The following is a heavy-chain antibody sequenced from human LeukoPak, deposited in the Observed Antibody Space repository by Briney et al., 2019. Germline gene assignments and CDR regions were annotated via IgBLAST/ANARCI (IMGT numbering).Heavy chain of an antibody. CDR3: ARTPLYYYGSGNYYKGSYYYGMDV. Sequence: SETLSLTCAVYGGSFSGYYWSWIRQPPGKGLEWIGEINHSGSTNYNPSLKSRVTISVDTSKNQFSLKLSSVTAADTAVYYCARTPLYYYGSGNYYKGSYYYGMDVWGQGTTVTVSS. CDR1: GGSFSGYY. V-gene: IGHV4-34*01. D-gene: IGHD3-10*01. J-gene: IGHJ6*02. CDR2: INHSGST.